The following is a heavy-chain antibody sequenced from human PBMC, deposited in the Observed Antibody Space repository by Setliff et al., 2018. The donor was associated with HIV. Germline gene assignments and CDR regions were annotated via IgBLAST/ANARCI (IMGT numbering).Heavy chain of an antibody. CDR2: INSDGSST. D-gene: IGHD3-10*01. V-gene: IGHV3-74*01. J-gene: IGHJ4*02. CDR1: GFTFSSYW. CDR3: ARDQVANYYGSGIDY. Sequence: PGGSLRLSCAVSGFTFSSYWMHWVRQAPGKGLVWVSRINSDGSSTSYADSVKGRFTISRDNSKNTLYLQMNSLRAEDTAVYYCARDQVANYYGSGIDYWGQGTLVTVSS.